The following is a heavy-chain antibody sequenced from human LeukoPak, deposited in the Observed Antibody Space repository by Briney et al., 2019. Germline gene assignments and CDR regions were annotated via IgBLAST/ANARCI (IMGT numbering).Heavy chain of an antibody. CDR2: ISGSGGST. D-gene: IGHD3-10*01. J-gene: IGHJ6*02. CDR3: AREAHYGSGSNYYYYGMDV. Sequence: GGSLRLSCAASGFTFSSYAMSWVRQAPGKGLEWVSAISGSGGSTYYADSVKGRFTISRDHSKNTLYLQMNRLRAEDTAVYYCAREAHYGSGSNYYYYGMDVWGQGTTVTVS. V-gene: IGHV3-23*01. CDR1: GFTFSSYA.